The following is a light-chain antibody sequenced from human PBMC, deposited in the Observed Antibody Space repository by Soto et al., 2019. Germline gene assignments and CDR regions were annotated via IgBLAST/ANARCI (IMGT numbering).Light chain of an antibody. CDR2: DVS. Sequence: QSVLTQPRSVSGSPGQSVTISCTGTSSDVGGYNYVSWYQQHPGKAPKLMIYDVSRRPSGVPDRFSGSKSGNTASLTISGFQADDESDYYCCSYAGSYVFGTGTKVTVL. CDR1: SSDVGGYNY. CDR3: CSYAGSYV. V-gene: IGLV2-11*01. J-gene: IGLJ1*01.